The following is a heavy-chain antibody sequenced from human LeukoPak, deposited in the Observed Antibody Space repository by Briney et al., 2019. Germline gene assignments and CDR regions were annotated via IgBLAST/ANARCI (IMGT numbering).Heavy chain of an antibody. J-gene: IGHJ4*02. Sequence: PSETLSLTCTVSGGSISSSDYYWGWIRQPRGRGLECIGTIYYSGSTSYNPSLKSRVTMSVDTSKNQFSLKLNSVTAADTAVYYCARHHRSGYYEVDYWGQGTLVTVSS. CDR3: ARHHRSGYYEVDY. D-gene: IGHD6-25*01. CDR1: GGSISSSDYY. CDR2: IYYSGST. V-gene: IGHV4-39*01.